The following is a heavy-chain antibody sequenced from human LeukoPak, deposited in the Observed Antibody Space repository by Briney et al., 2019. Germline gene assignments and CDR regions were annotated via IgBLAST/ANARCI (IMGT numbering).Heavy chain of an antibody. J-gene: IGHJ4*02. CDR2: IYYSGST. Sequence: PSETLSLTCTVSGGSISSYYWSWLRQPPGKGLEWIGYIYYSGSTNYNPSLKSRVTISVGTSKNQFSLKLSSVTAADTAVYYCARDSRRDSSGYSIDYWGQGTLVTVSS. D-gene: IGHD3-22*01. V-gene: IGHV4-59*01. CDR1: GGSISSYY. CDR3: ARDSRRDSSGYSIDY.